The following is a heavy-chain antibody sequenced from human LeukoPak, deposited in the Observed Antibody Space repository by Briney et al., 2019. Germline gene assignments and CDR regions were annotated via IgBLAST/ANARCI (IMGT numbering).Heavy chain of an antibody. CDR2: IYPGDSDT. CDR1: GYSFTSYW. Sequence: GESLKISCKGSGYSFTSYWIGWVRQMPGKGLEWMGIIYPGDSDTRYSPSLQGQVTISADKSISTAYLQWSSLKASDTAMYYCARQGDCSGGSCYSPFDYWGQGTLVTVSS. D-gene: IGHD2-15*01. CDR3: ARQGDCSGGSCYSPFDY. J-gene: IGHJ4*02. V-gene: IGHV5-51*01.